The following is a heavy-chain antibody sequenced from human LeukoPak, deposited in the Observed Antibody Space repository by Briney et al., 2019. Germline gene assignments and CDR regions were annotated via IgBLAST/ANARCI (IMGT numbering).Heavy chain of an antibody. CDR1: GFTFGGNA. CDR3: TTHGPACSFGWTTTFDY. Sequence: PGGSLRLSCTTSGFTFGGNAMNWVRQAPGKGLEWVGFIRSKTYGETTEYAASVKGRFSISRDDSKSIAYLQMNSLKTEDTAVYFCTTHGPACSFGWTTTFDYWGLGTLVTVSS. V-gene: IGHV3-49*04. CDR2: IRSKTYGETT. J-gene: IGHJ4*02. D-gene: IGHD5-18*01.